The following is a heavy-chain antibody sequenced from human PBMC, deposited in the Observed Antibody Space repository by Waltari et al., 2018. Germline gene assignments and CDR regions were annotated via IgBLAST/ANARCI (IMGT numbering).Heavy chain of an antibody. D-gene: IGHD1-26*01. CDR3: ARGGSSYYDAYGT. Sequence: QLQLPESGPGLVQPSETLSLTLTVPGVSFHYVATSWGWIRQPPGGGLEWLGSIYSTGSTYYKTSLKSRVTISIDTPNNQFSLKLTSVTAADTAVYFCARGGSSYYDAYGTWGQGTMVIVSS. J-gene: IGHJ3*02. CDR2: IYSTGST. CDR1: GVSFHYVATS. V-gene: IGHV4-39*07.